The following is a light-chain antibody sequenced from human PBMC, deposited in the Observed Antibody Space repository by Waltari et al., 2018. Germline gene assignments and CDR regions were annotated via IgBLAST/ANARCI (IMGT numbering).Light chain of an antibody. CDR2: EVS. V-gene: IGLV2-8*01. CDR3: SSYAGSNNSWV. CDR1: SSDGGGYNY. J-gene: IGLJ3*02. Sequence: QSALTQPPSASGSPGQSVPIPCTGTSSDGGGYNYVSWYQQHPGKAPTLMIYEVSKRPSGVPDRFSGSKSGNTASLTVSGLQAEDEADYYCSSYAGSNNSWVFGGGTKLTVL.